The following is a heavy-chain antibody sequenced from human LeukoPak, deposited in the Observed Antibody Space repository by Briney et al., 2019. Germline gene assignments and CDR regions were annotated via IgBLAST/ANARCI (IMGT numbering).Heavy chain of an antibody. CDR1: GFTVSSNY. Sequence: GGSLRLSCAASGFTVSSNYMSWVRQAPGKGLEWVSVIYSGGSTYYADSVKGRFTISRDNSKNTLYLQMNSLRAEDTALYYCATSFLDTALFDYWGQGTLVTVSS. CDR2: IYSGGST. D-gene: IGHD5-18*01. CDR3: ATSFLDTALFDY. J-gene: IGHJ4*02. V-gene: IGHV3-66*02.